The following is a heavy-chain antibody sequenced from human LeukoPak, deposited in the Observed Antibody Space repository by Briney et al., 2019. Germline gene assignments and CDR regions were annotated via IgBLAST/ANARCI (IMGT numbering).Heavy chain of an antibody. CDR1: GGSISSSSYY. CDR2: IYYSGST. D-gene: IGHD3-22*01. Sequence: PSETLSLTCTVSGGSISSSSYYWGWIRQPPGKGLEWIGSIYYSGSTYYNPSLKSRVTISVDTSKNQFSLKLSSVTAADTAVYYCARGRYYYDSSGYSNPHGAFDIWGQGTMVTVSS. CDR3: ARGRYYYDSSGYSNPHGAFDI. J-gene: IGHJ3*02. V-gene: IGHV4-39*07.